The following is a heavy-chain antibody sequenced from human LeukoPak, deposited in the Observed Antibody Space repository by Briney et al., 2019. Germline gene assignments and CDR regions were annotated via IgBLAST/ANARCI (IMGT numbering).Heavy chain of an antibody. CDR1: GFTFSSYS. Sequence: GGSLRLSCAASGFTFSSYSMNWVRQAPGKGLEWVSSISSSSSYIYYADSVKGRFTISRDNAKNSLYLQMNSLRAEDTAVYYCARVERIQLTDYYYGMDVWGQGTTVTVSS. J-gene: IGHJ6*02. D-gene: IGHD5-18*01. CDR3: ARVERIQLTDYYYGMDV. CDR2: ISSSSSYI. V-gene: IGHV3-21*01.